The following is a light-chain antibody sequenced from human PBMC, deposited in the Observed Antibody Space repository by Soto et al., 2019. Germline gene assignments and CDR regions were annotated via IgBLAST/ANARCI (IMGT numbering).Light chain of an antibody. Sequence: QSVLAQPPSASGTPGQRVTISCSGSSSNIGTITVNWYQHLPGTAPKLLIYGDNQRPSGVPDRFSGSKSGTSASLAINGLQSEDEADYYCQSFDSSLSAWVFGGGTKLTVL. CDR3: QSFDSSLSAWV. CDR2: GDN. J-gene: IGLJ3*02. CDR1: SSNIGTIT. V-gene: IGLV1-44*01.